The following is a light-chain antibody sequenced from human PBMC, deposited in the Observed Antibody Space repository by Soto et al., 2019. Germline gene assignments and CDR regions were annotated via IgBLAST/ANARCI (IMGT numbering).Light chain of an antibody. Sequence: DIQMTQSPFTLSASVGDRVTITCRASQSISSWLAWYQQKPGKAPKLLIYKTSSLYSGVPSRFSGRGSGTEFTLAISSLQPDDFATYFCLQYSNYWTFGQGTKVEIK. CDR3: LQYSNYWT. CDR2: KTS. J-gene: IGKJ1*01. V-gene: IGKV1-5*03. CDR1: QSISSW.